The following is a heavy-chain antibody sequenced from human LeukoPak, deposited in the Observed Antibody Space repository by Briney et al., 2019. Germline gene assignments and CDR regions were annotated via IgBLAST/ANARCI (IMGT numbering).Heavy chain of an antibody. Sequence: SVKVSCKASGGTFSSYAISWVRQAPGQGLEWMGGIIPIFGRANYAQKFQGRVTITTDESTTTAYMELSSLRSEDTAVYYCARGFLWFGEAYYYMDVWGKGTTVTVSS. CDR3: ARGFLWFGEAYYYMDV. J-gene: IGHJ6*03. D-gene: IGHD3-10*01. CDR2: IIPIFGRA. CDR1: GGTFSSYA. V-gene: IGHV1-69*05.